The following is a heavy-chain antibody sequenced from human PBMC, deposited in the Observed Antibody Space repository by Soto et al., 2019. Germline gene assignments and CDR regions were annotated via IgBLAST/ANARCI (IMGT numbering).Heavy chain of an antibody. V-gene: IGHV4-34*01. Sequence: SETLSLTCAVYGGALSGYYWSWIRQPPGKGLEWIGEINHSGSTNYNPSLKSRVTISVDTSKNQFSLKLSSVAAADTAVYYCARVPDYWGQGTLVTVSS. CDR3: ARVPDY. CDR2: INHSGST. J-gene: IGHJ4*02. CDR1: GGALSGYY.